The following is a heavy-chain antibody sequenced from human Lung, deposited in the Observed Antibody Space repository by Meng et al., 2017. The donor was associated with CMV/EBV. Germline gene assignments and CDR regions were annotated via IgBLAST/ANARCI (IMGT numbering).Heavy chain of an antibody. CDR1: GYTFGHYG. CDR3: ARDVPASGALMLDY. CDR2: ISAYNGNT. D-gene: IGHD6-13*01. Sequence: SGYTFGHYGVSWVRQAPGQGLEWVGWISAYNGNTQYAQKLRGRVTMTTDTATNTAYMEVRSLRSDDTAVYYCARDVPASGALMLDYWGQGSLVTVSS. J-gene: IGHJ4*02. V-gene: IGHV1-18*01.